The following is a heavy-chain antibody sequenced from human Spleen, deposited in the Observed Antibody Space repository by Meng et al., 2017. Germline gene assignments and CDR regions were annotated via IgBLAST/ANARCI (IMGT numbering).Heavy chain of an antibody. V-gene: IGHV4-34*01. CDR2: INHSGST. CDR3: ARGPTTMAHDFDY. J-gene: IGHJ4*02. D-gene: IGHD4-11*01. Sequence: QGHPQHWGAGLLKPSVTLSLNCVVSGGSFSDYNWSWIRQPPGKGLEWIGEINHSGSTNYNPSLESRATISVDTSQNNLSLKLSSVTAADSAVYYCARGPTTMAHDFDYWGQGTLVTVSS. CDR1: GGSFSDYN.